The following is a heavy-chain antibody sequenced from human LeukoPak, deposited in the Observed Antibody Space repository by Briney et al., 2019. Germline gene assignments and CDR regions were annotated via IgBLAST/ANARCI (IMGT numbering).Heavy chain of an antibody. CDR2: MNNGPGAT. CDR1: GLSFSTSP. V-gene: IGHV3-23*01. CDR3: AKTHYDLLDV. J-gene: IGHJ6*02. D-gene: IGHD5-12*01. Sequence: GRPLSLSCPAPGLSFSTSPMIWVRQPPGKGLEWVSAMNNGPGATFYRDSVRGRFTISRDDSKSTLYLQMNSLRAEDTGTYYCAKTHYDLLDVWGQGTTVTVSS.